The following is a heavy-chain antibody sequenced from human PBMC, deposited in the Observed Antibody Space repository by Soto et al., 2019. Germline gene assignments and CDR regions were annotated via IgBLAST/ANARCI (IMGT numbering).Heavy chain of an antibody. Sequence: PGGSLRLSCAASRFTFSNNAMNWVRQAPGKGLEWVSGIRNSGSRTFHADSLTGRFTISRDNSKHTLYLQMNSLTAEDTAVYYCAQDLSGPGLDAFDIWGQGTMVTVSS. CDR3: AQDLSGPGLDAFDI. D-gene: IGHD6-19*01. CDR2: IRNSGSRT. J-gene: IGHJ3*02. CDR1: RFTFSNNA. V-gene: IGHV3-23*01.